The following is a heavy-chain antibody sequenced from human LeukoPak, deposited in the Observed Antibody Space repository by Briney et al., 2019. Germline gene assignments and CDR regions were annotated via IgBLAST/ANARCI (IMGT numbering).Heavy chain of an antibody. Sequence: GASVKVSCKASGYTFTSYGISWVRQAPGQGLEWMGWISAYNGNTNYAQKLQGRVTMTTDTSTSTAYMELRSLRSDDTAVYYCARDLVYYYDSSGYAPLDYWGQGTLVTVSS. CDR1: GYTFTSYG. V-gene: IGHV1-18*01. CDR3: ARDLVYYYDSSGYAPLDY. CDR2: ISAYNGNT. J-gene: IGHJ4*02. D-gene: IGHD3-22*01.